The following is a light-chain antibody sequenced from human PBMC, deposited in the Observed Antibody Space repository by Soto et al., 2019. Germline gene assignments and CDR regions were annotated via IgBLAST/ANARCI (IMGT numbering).Light chain of an antibody. CDR3: SSHTSHSPYV. CDR2: EVS. V-gene: IGLV2-14*01. J-gene: IGLJ1*01. Sequence: QSALTQPASVSGSPGQSITISCTGSSSDVGGHNYVSWYQQHPGKAPKLIIYEVSDRPSGVSDRFSGSKSGNTASLTISGLQVEDEADYYCSSHTSHSPYVFGIGTKLTV. CDR1: SSDVGGHNY.